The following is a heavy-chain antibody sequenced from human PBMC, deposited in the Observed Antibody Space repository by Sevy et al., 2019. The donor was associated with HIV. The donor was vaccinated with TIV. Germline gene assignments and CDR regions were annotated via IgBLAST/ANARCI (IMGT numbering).Heavy chain of an antibody. V-gene: IGHV1-2*02. Sequence: ASVKVSCKASGQTFSDYYIQWVRQAPGQGLEWMGWINSNSGAISYAQKFQGRVTMTSDTSISTVYMELSRLRSDDTAVYYCATEYGYDYWGQGTLVTVSS. CDR2: INSNSGAI. CDR1: GQTFSDYY. D-gene: IGHD4-17*01. J-gene: IGHJ4*02. CDR3: ATEYGYDY.